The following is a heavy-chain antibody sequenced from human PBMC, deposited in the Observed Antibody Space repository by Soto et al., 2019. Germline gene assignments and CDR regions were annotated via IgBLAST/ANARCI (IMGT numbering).Heavy chain of an antibody. J-gene: IGHJ4*02. CDR3: ATNAVAPDY. V-gene: IGHV3-74*01. D-gene: IGHD6-19*01. CDR2: MNSDGSNI. Sequence: GGFLRLSCAASGFTFITSWMHWVRQAPEKGLVWVSRMNSDGSNIAYGDSVKGRFTISRDNAKNTLHLQMDSLKAEDTAVYYCATNAVAPDYWGQGTLVTVSS. CDR1: GFTFITSW.